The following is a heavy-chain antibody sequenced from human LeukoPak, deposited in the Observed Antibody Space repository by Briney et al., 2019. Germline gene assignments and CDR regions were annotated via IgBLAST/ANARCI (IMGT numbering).Heavy chain of an antibody. CDR2: INTSGNT. CDR3: ARVDLRAAFFDY. Sequence: SETLSLTCTVSGGSISSYYWTWIRQPAGKGREWIGRINTSGNTGYNPSLKSRVTMSVDTSKNQFSLNLSSVTAADTAVYYCARVDLRAAFFDYWSQGTLVTVSS. CDR1: GGSISSYY. D-gene: IGHD2-15*01. J-gene: IGHJ4*02. V-gene: IGHV4-4*07.